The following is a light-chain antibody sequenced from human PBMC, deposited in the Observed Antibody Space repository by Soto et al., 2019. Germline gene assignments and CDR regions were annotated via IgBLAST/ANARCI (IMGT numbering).Light chain of an antibody. V-gene: IGLV2-14*01. CDR2: EVS. CDR1: NSDIGGYNY. CDR3: SSYTRSSTLVV. J-gene: IGLJ2*01. Sequence: QSVLTQPASVSGSPGQSVTISCTGSNSDIGGYNYVSWYQQHPGKAPKLMIYEVSNRPSGVSSRFSGSKSGNTASLTISGLQAEDDADYYCSSYTRSSTLVVFGGGTKLTVL.